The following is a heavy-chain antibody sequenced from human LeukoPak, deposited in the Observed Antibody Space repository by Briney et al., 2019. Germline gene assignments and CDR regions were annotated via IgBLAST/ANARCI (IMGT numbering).Heavy chain of an antibody. D-gene: IGHD5-18*01. Sequence: GGSLRLSCAASGFTFDDYAMHWVRQAPGKGLEWVSGFSWNSGRIVYADSEKRRFSLSRDNAENSLYLQMNSLRAEDTALYYCARTAPGPRCFDYWGQGTLVSVSS. CDR2: FSWNSGRI. J-gene: IGHJ4*02. V-gene: IGHV3-9*01. CDR3: ARTAPGPRCFDY. CDR1: GFTFDDYA.